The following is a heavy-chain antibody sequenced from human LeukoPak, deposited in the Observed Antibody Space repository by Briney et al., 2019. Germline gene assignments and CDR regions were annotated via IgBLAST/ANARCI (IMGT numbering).Heavy chain of an antibody. CDR2: IYSSGST. D-gene: IGHD2-15*01. CDR3: ARGFCTVGNCYLFDY. CDR1: GGSISGSY. V-gene: IGHV4-4*07. J-gene: IGHJ4*02. Sequence: SETLSLTCTVSGGSISGSYWSWIRQPAGKGLEWIGRIYSSGSTNYNPSLKSRVTMSVDTSKNQVSLKLNSVTAADTAVYYCARGFCTVGNCYLFDYWGQGTLVTVSS.